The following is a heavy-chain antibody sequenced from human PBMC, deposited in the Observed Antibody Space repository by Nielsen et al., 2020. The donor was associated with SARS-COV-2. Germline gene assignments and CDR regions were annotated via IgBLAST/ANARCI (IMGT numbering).Heavy chain of an antibody. CDR3: ARTRYYYYGMDV. D-gene: IGHD2-2*01. CDR1: GGSFSGYY. V-gene: IGHV4-34*01. CDR2: INHSGST. J-gene: IGHJ6*02. Sequence: SETLSLTCAVYGGSFSGYYWSWIRQPPGKGLEWIGEINHSGSTNYNPSLKSRVTISVDTSKNQFSLKLSSVTAADMAVYYCARTRYYYYGMDVWGQGTTVTVSS.